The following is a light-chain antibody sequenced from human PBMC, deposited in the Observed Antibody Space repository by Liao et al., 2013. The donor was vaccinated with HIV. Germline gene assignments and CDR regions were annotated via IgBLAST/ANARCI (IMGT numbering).Light chain of an antibody. CDR3: QAWDSNTEWVV. CDR2: QNT. J-gene: IGLJ2*01. Sequence: YDLTQPPSVSVSPGQTATITCSGDNLGDKSVCWYQRKPGQSPVLVMYQNTKRPSGIPERFSGSSSGNTGTLTISGAQAMDEADYYCQAWDSNTEWVVFGGGTKLTVL. CDR1: NLGDKS. V-gene: IGLV3-1*01.